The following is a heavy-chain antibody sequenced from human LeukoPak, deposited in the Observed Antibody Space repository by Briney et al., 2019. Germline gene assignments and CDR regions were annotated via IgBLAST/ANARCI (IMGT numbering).Heavy chain of an antibody. D-gene: IGHD5/OR15-5a*01. CDR1: GFTFSSYA. V-gene: IGHV3-23*01. Sequence: GGSLRLSCAASGFTFSSYAMSWVRQAPGKGLEWVLSISGSGGITYRADSVKGRFTISRDNSKNTLFLQMNSLRAEDTAVYYCAKNTVSGGHYQYYMDVWGKGTTVTVSS. CDR2: ISGSGGIT. J-gene: IGHJ6*03. CDR3: AKNTVSGGHYQYYMDV.